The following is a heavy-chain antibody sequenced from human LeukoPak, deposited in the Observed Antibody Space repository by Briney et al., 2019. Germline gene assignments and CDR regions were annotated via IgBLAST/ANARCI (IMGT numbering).Heavy chain of an antibody. V-gene: IGHV1-69*13. Sequence: SVKVSCKASGGTFSSYAISWVRQAPGQGLEWMGGIIPIFGTANYAQKFQGRVTITADESTSTAYMELSSLRSEDTAVYYCAKDFLESITLIRGVRSWVGYFDSWGQGTLVTVSS. CDR2: IIPIFGTA. J-gene: IGHJ4*02. CDR1: GGTFSSYA. CDR3: AKDFLESITLIRGVRSWVGYFDS. D-gene: IGHD3-10*01.